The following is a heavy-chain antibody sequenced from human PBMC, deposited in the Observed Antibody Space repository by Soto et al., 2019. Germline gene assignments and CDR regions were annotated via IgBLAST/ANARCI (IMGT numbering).Heavy chain of an antibody. CDR2: INHSGST. D-gene: IGHD1-26*01. Sequence: SETLSLTCAVYGGSFSGYYWSWIRQPPGKGLEWIGEINHSGSTNYNPSLKSRVTISVDTSKNQFSLKLSSVTAADTAVYYCARLYSGSYYDYWGQGTLVTVSS. CDR3: ARLYSGSYYDY. V-gene: IGHV4-34*01. J-gene: IGHJ4*02. CDR1: GGSFSGYY.